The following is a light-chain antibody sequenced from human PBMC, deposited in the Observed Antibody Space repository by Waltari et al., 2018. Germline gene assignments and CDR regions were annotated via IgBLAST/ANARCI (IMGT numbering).Light chain of an antibody. CDR1: SSSIGSGYD. V-gene: IGLV1-40*01. J-gene: IGLJ1*01. CDR3: QSYDSSLSGSNV. Sequence: QSVLTQPPSVSGAPGQRVTVSCTGTSSSIGSGYDVHWYQHLPGTAPKLLIFGTIIRPSGVPDRFSGSKSGTSASLAITGLQAEDEGDYYCQSYDSSLSGSNVFGTGTKVTVL. CDR2: GTI.